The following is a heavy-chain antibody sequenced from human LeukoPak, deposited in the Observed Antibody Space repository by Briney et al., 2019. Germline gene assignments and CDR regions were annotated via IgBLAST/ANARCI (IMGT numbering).Heavy chain of an antibody. V-gene: IGHV4-59*01. CDR3: ARDRDWFDP. J-gene: IGHJ5*02. CDR1: GGSISSYY. Sequence: SETLSLTCTVSGGSISSYYWSWIRQPPGKGLEWIGYIYYSGSTNYNPSLKSRVTISVDTSKNQFSLKLSSVTAADTAVYYCARDRDWFDPRGQGTLVTVSS. CDR2: IYYSGST.